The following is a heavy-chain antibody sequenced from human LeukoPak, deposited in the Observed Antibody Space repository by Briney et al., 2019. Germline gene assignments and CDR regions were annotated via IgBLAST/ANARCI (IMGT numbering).Heavy chain of an antibody. CDR2: ISSSSSYI. J-gene: IGHJ4*02. CDR1: GFTFSSYS. D-gene: IGHD2/OR15-2a*01. Sequence: GSLRLSCAASGFTFSSYSLDWVRQAPGKGLEWVSSISSSSSYIYYADSVKGRFTISRDNAKNSLYLQMNSLRDEDTAVYYCAKRGDSSTYPAYFDYWGQGTPVTVSS. V-gene: IGHV3-21*01. CDR3: AKRGDSSTYPAYFDY.